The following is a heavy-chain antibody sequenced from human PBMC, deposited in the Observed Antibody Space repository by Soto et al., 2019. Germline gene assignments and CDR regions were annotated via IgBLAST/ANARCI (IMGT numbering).Heavy chain of an antibody. CDR3: ARDQPEYGSGSYYNPSWFDP. CDR1: GFTFSSYG. V-gene: IGHV3-33*01. CDR2: IWYDGSNK. J-gene: IGHJ5*02. D-gene: IGHD3-10*01. Sequence: PGGSLRLSCAASGFTFSSYGMHWVRQAPGKGLEWVAVIWYDGSNKYYADSVKGRFTISRDNSKNTLYLQMNSLRAEDTAVYYCARDQPEYGSGSYYNPSWFDPWGQGTLVTVSS.